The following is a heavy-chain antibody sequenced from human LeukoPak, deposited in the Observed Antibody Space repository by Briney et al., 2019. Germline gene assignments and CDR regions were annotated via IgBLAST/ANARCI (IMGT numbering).Heavy chain of an antibody. CDR1: GFTFSSYG. CDR3: AREGNYYYDSSGSLDY. CDR2: IWYDGSNK. V-gene: IGHV3-33*01. D-gene: IGHD3-22*01. Sequence: GRSLRLSCAASGFTFSSYGMHWVRQAPGKELEWVAVIWYDGSNKYYADSVKGRFTISRDNSKNTLYLQMNSLRAEDTAVYYCAREGNYYYDSSGSLDYWGQGTLVTVSS. J-gene: IGHJ4*02.